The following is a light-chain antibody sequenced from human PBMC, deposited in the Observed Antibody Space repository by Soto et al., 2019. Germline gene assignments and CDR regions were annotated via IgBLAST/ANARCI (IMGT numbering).Light chain of an antibody. CDR3: PQYTNWPRT. Sequence: TISVVAVSLSPGTRATPSCRASQSVSSSYLAWYQQKPGQAPRLLIYGTSTRAASIPARFSGSGSGTEFTLTISSLQSEDFAVYYCPQYTNWPRTFGQGTKVDIK. J-gene: IGKJ1*01. CDR2: GTS. V-gene: IGKV3-15*01. CDR1: QSVSSSY.